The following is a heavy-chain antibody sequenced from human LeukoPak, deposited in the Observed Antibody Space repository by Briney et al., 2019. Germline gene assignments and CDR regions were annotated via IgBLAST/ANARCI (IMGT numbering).Heavy chain of an antibody. J-gene: IGHJ4*02. CDR2: IYYSGST. CDR1: GGSISSYY. Sequence: SETLSLTCTVSGGSISSYYWSWIRQPPGKGLEWLGYIYYSGSTNYNPSLKSRVTISVDTSKNQFSLKLSSVTAADTAVYYCARGNPYSSGWLVYWGQGTLVTVSS. V-gene: IGHV4-59*01. D-gene: IGHD6-19*01. CDR3: ARGNPYSSGWLVY.